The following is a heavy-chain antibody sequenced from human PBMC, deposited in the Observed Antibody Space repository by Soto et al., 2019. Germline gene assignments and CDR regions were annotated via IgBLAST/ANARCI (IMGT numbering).Heavy chain of an antibody. J-gene: IGHJ5*02. D-gene: IGHD1-1*01. CDR3: VRDGTKTLRDWFDP. Sequence: SETLSLTFTVSGASISGYYWSWIRKSAGKGLEWIGRIYATGTTDYNPSLKSRVMMSVDTSKKQFSLKLRSVTAADTAVYYCVRDGTKTLRDWFDPWGQGISVTVS. CDR2: IYATGTT. CDR1: GASISGYY. V-gene: IGHV4-4*07.